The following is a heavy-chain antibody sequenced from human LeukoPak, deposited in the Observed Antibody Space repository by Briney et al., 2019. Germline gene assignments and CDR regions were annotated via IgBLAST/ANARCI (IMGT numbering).Heavy chain of an antibody. V-gene: IGHV3-21*01. CDR2: ISTSSNYM. Sequence: GGSLRLSCVASGFTFSSYSMTWVRQAPGKGPEWVSYISTSSNYMYYADSVEGRFTISRDNAKNSVYLQMNSLRAEDTAVYYCARSFGGQGHWGQGTLVTVSS. CDR1: GFTFSSYS. D-gene: IGHD4-23*01. J-gene: IGHJ4*02. CDR3: ARSFGGQGH.